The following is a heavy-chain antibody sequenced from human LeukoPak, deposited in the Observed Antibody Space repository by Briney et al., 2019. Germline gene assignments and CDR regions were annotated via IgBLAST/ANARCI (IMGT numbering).Heavy chain of an antibody. D-gene: IGHD3-10*01. Sequence: SQTLSLTWTVSGGSISSGSYYWSWIRQPAGKGLEWIGRIYTSGSTNHNPSLRSRVTISVDTSKNQFSLKVSSVTAADTAVYYCARESNSMVPYYYYYMDVWGKGTTVTVSS. CDR2: IYTSGST. CDR3: ARESNSMVPYYYYYMDV. V-gene: IGHV4-61*02. J-gene: IGHJ6*03. CDR1: GGSISSGSYY.